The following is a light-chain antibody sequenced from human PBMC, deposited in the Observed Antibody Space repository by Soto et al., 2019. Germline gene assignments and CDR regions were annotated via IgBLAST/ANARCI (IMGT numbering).Light chain of an antibody. CDR1: SSDVGGYNY. Sequence: QSALTQPASVSGSPGQSITISCTGTSSDVGGYNYVSWYQHQPGKAPKLMIYDVTNRPSGVSNRFSGSKSGNTASLTISGLQAEDEADYYCSSYTSSSTPLVFGGGTKLTVL. CDR2: DVT. V-gene: IGLV2-14*03. J-gene: IGLJ3*02. CDR3: SSYTSSSTPLV.